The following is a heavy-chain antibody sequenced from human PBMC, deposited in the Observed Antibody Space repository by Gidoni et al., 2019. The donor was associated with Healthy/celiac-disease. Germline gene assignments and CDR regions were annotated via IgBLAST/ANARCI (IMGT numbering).Heavy chain of an antibody. CDR3: AVGLAIRWFDP. CDR1: GGSFSGYY. J-gene: IGHJ5*02. D-gene: IGHD3-9*01. CDR2: INHSGST. V-gene: IGHV4-34*01. Sequence: QVQLQQWGAGLLKPSETLSLTCAVHGGSFSGYYWSWIRQPPGKGLEWIGEINHSGSTNYNPSLKSRVTISVDTSKNQFSLKLSSVTAADTAVYYCAVGLAIRWFDPWGQGTLVTVSS.